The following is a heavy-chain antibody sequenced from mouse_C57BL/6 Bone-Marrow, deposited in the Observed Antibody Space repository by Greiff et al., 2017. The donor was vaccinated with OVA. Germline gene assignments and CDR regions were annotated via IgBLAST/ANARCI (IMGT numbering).Heavy chain of an antibody. CDR3: TPYYYGSRGY. Sequence: EVQVVESGAELVRPGASVKLSCTASGFNIKDDYMHWVKQRPEQGLEWIGWIDPENGDTEYASKFQGKATITADTSSNTAYLQLSSLTSEDTAVYYCTPYYYGSRGYWGQGTTLTVS. CDR1: GFNIKDDY. V-gene: IGHV14-4*01. D-gene: IGHD1-1*01. CDR2: IDPENGDT. J-gene: IGHJ2*01.